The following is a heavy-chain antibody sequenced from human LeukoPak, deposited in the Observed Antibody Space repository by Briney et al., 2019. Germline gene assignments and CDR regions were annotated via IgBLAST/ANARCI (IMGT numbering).Heavy chain of an antibody. D-gene: IGHD4-11*01. CDR1: GGSISSYY. J-gene: IGHJ4*02. CDR3: ARDSTRRAFDY. CDR2: IYYSGST. V-gene: IGHV4-59*12. Sequence: SETLSLTCTVSGGSISSYYWSWIRQPPGKGLEWIGYIYYSGSTNYNPSLKSRVTISVDTSKNQFSLKLSSVTAADTAVYYCARDSTRRAFDYWGQGTLVTVSS.